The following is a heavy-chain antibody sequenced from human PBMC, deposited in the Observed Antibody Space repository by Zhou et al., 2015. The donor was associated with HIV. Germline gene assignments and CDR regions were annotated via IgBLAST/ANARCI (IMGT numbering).Heavy chain of an antibody. CDR2: ITPIFGTT. Sequence: QLQLVQSGAEVKKPGASVKVSCKASGGTFITYAISWMRQAPGQGLEWMGGITPIFGTTNDAQKFQGRVSFTADRSTSTAYMELRSLRSDDTAVYFCARGRGNSLTWGREPVHTWGQGTQVIVSS. D-gene: IGHD7-27*01. CDR1: GGTFITYA. V-gene: IGHV1-69*06. CDR3: ARGRGNSLTWGREPVHT. J-gene: IGHJ5*02.